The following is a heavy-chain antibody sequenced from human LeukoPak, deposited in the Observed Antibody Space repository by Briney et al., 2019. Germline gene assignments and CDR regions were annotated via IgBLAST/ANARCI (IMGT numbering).Heavy chain of an antibody. J-gene: IGHJ4*02. CDR1: GGSISSGSYY. Sequence: SETLSLTCTVSGGSISSGSYYWSWIRQPAGKGLEWIGRIYTSGSTHYNPSLKSRVTISVDTSKNQFSLKLSSVTAADTAVYYCARGKALRDGYNYWGQGTLVTVSS. CDR2: IYTSGST. CDR3: ARGKALRDGYNY. D-gene: IGHD5-24*01. V-gene: IGHV4-61*02.